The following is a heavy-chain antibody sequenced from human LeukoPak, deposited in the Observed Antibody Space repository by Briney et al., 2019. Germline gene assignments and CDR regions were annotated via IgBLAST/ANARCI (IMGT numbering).Heavy chain of an antibody. CDR2: ISGSGSTI. CDR3: ARDRVVVVPSAYYYYGMDV. CDR1: GFTFSSYE. V-gene: IGHV3-48*03. Sequence: GGSLRLSCAASGFTFSSYEMNWVRQAPGKGLEWVSYISGSGSTIYYADSVKGRFTIYRDNAKNSLYLQMNSLRAEDTAVYYCARDRVVVVPSAYYYYGMDVWGQGTTVTVSS. J-gene: IGHJ6*02. D-gene: IGHD2-2*01.